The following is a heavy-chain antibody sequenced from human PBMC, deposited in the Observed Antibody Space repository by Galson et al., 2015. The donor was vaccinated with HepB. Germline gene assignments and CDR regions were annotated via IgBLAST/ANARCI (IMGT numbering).Heavy chain of an antibody. Sequence: SLRLSCAASGFSFSSYGMHWVRQAPGKGLEWVALISYDGSNKYCADSVKGRFTVSRDNSKNTLYLQMNSLRAEDTAVYHCAKIGAAVSSDAFWNYHYYIDVWGKGTAVTVSS. CDR1: GFSFSSYG. V-gene: IGHV3-30*18. D-gene: IGHD2/OR15-2a*01. CDR2: ISYDGSNK. J-gene: IGHJ6*03. CDR3: AKIGAAVSSDAFWNYHYYIDV.